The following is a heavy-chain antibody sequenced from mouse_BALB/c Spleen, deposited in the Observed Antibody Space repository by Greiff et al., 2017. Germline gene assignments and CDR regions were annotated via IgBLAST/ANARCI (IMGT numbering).Heavy chain of an antibody. V-gene: IGHV1-54*01. CDR1: GYAFTNYL. J-gene: IGHJ4*01. D-gene: IGHD2-14*01. CDR2: INPGSGGT. CDR3: ARSSVRGSTYYAMDY. Sequence: VQLQQSGAELVRPGTSVKVSCKASGYAFTNYLIEWVKQRPGQGLEWIGVINPGSGGTNYNEKFKGKATLTADKSSSTAYMQLSSLTSDDSAVYFCARSSVRGSTYYAMDYWGQGTSVTVSS.